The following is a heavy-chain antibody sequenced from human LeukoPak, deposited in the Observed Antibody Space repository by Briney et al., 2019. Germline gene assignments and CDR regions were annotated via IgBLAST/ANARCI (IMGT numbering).Heavy chain of an antibody. V-gene: IGHV3-7*01. Sequence: GGSLRLSCVASGFTFSSYWMSWVRQAPGKGLEWVANIKQDGSAKYYVDSVKGRFTISRDNAKNSLYLQMNSLRVEDTALYYCARGYAGYANWFDRWGQGTLVTVSS. D-gene: IGHD5-12*01. CDR3: ARGYAGYANWFDR. CDR1: GFTFSSYW. J-gene: IGHJ5*02. CDR2: IKQDGSAK.